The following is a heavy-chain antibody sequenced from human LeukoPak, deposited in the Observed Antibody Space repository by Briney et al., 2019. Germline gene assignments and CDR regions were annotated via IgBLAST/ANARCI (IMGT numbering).Heavy chain of an antibody. CDR1: GYTFTSYD. Sequence: ASVKVSCKASGYTFTSYDINWVRQATGQGLEWMGWMNPNSGNTGYAQKFQGRVTITRNTSISTAYMELSSLRSEDTAVDYCARAGGYSSSWYYYYYYMDVWGKGTTVTVSS. D-gene: IGHD6-13*01. CDR2: MNPNSGNT. V-gene: IGHV1-8*03. CDR3: ARAGGYSSSWYYYYYYMDV. J-gene: IGHJ6*03.